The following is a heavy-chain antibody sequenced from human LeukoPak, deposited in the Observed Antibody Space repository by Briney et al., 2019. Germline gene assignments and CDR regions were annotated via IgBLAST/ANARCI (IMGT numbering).Heavy chain of an antibody. CDR2: ISSNGGST. D-gene: IGHD4-17*01. J-gene: IGHJ4*02. CDR1: GFTFSSYA. Sequence: GGSLRLSCSASGFTFSSYAMHWVRQAPGKGLEYVSAISSNGGSTYYADSVKGRSTISRDNSKNTLYLQMSSRREEDAAVYYCVKERGMTTVSYFDYWGQGTLVTVSS. CDR3: VKERGMTTVSYFDY. V-gene: IGHV3-64D*09.